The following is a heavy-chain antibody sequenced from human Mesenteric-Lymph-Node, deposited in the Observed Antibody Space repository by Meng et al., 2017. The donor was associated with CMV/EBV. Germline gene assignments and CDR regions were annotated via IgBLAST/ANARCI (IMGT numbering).Heavy chain of an antibody. CDR3: GRDLHVAACDH. V-gene: IGHV3-7*01. Sequence: GESLKISCAASGFTFSRCWMSWVRQAPGKGLEWVANINHDGSEKYYVDSVKGRFTISRDNAKDTVYLQMNSLTAEDTAVYFCGRDLHVAACDHWGQGTLVTVSS. CDR2: INHDGSEK. D-gene: IGHD6-25*01. CDR1: GFTFSRCW. J-gene: IGHJ5*02.